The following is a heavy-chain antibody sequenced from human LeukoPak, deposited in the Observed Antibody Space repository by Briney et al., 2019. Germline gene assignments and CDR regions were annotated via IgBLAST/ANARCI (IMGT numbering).Heavy chain of an antibody. J-gene: IGHJ6*03. CDR2: INWNGGST. D-gene: IGHD5-24*01. CDR3: ARVPWLQSGNYMDV. CDR1: GFTFDDYG. V-gene: IGHV3-20*04. Sequence: GGSLRLSCAASGFTFDDYGMSWVRQAPGKGLEWVSGINWNGGSTGYADSVKGRFTISRDNAKNSLYLQMNSLRVDDTAVYYCARVPWLQSGNYMDVWGKGTTVTVSS.